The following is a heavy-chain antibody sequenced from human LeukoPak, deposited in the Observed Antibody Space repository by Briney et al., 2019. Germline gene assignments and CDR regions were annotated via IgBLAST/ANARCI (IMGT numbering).Heavy chain of an antibody. J-gene: IGHJ5*02. V-gene: IGHV1-8*01. CDR1: GYTFTSYD. CDR3: ARELWPNNWFDP. Sequence: ASVKVSCKASGYTFTSYDINWVRQATGQGLEWMGWMNPNSGNTGYARKFQGRVTMTRNTSISTAYMELSSLRSEDTAVYYCARELWPNNWFDPWGQGTLVTVSS. CDR2: MNPNSGNT. D-gene: IGHD5-18*01.